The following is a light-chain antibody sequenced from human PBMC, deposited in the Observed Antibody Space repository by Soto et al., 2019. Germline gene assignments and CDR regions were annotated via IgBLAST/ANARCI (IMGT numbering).Light chain of an antibody. V-gene: IGKV3-20*01. CDR2: GAS. Sequence: EIVLTQSPGTLSLSPGERATLSCRASQSVSRKYLAWYQHNPGQAPRLLIYGASSRATGVPDRFSGSGSGTDFTLTISRLEPEDFVVYYCQQYGSSLITFGQGTRLEIK. CDR3: QQYGSSLIT. J-gene: IGKJ5*01. CDR1: QSVSRKY.